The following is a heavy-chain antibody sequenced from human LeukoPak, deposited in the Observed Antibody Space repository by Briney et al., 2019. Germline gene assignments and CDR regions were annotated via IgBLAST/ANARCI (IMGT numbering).Heavy chain of an antibody. D-gene: IGHD4-17*01. CDR2: ISGSGNYI. J-gene: IGHJ4*02. Sequence: GGSLRLSCEASGFTFSTYSMNWVRQAPGKGLEWVSYISGSGNYIYYADSVKGRFTISRDNAKNSLYLQMNSLRAEDTAVYYCARDGTVTSDPSFDYWGQGTLVTVSS. V-gene: IGHV3-21*01. CDR1: GFTFSTYS. CDR3: ARDGTVTSDPSFDY.